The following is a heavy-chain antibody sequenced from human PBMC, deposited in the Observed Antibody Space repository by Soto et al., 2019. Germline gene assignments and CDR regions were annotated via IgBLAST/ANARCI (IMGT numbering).Heavy chain of an antibody. V-gene: IGHV4-31*03. CDR1: GGSISSDGYY. J-gene: IGHJ4*02. Sequence: SETLSLTCTVSGGSISSDGYYWSWIRQHPGKGLEWIGYIYYSGSTYYNPSLKSRVTISVDTSKNQFSLKLSSVTAADTAVYYCARGEPNYFDYWGQGTLVTVSS. CDR3: ARGEPNYFDY. CDR2: IYYSGST. D-gene: IGHD1-1*01.